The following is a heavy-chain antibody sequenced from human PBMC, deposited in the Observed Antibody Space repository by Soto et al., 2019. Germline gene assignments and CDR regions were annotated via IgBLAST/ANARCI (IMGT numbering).Heavy chain of an antibody. CDR1: EDSASSNNAA. V-gene: IGHV6-1*01. Sequence: SQTLSLTCAISEDSASSNNAAWNWVRQSPSRGLEWLGRTYYRSQWYSDYAVSVKSRMTINADTSKNLFSLHLNSVTPEDTAVYYCARERTGGYDFFDYWGQGTLVTVSS. J-gene: IGHJ4*02. CDR3: ARERTGGYDFFDY. CDR2: TYYRSQWYS. D-gene: IGHD5-12*01.